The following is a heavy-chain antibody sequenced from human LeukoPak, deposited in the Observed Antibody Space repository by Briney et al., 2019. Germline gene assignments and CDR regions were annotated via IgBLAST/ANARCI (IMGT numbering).Heavy chain of an antibody. CDR1: GFTFSSYS. V-gene: IGHV3-23*01. Sequence: GGSLRLSCAASGFTFSSYSMNWVRQAPGKGLEWVSAISGSGGSTYYADSVKGRFTIFRDNSKNTLYLQMNSLRAEDTAVYYCAKDQRAVGSDYYDSSGYYWWGQGTLVTVSS. J-gene: IGHJ4*02. CDR3: AKDQRAVGSDYYDSSGYYW. CDR2: ISGSGGST. D-gene: IGHD3-22*01.